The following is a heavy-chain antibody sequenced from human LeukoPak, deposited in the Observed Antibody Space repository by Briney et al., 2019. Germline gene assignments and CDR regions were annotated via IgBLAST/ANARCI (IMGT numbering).Heavy chain of an antibody. CDR3: AREVSVGATIDY. J-gene: IGHJ4*02. Sequence: PGGFLRLSCAASGFTFSSYWMHWVRQAPGKGLVWVSRINSDGSSTSYADSVKGRFTISRDNAKNTLYLQMNSLRAEDTAVYYCAREVSVGATIDYWGQGTLVTVSS. D-gene: IGHD1-26*01. CDR1: GFTFSSYW. V-gene: IGHV3-74*01. CDR2: INSDGSST.